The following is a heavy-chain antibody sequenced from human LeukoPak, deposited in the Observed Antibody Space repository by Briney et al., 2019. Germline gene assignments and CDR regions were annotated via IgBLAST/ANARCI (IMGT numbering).Heavy chain of an antibody. CDR1: GGSISSYY. J-gene: IGHJ5*02. CDR3: ARLKEDYYDSSGYYGWFDP. CDR2: IYYSGST. Sequence: PSETLSLTCTVSGGSISSYYWSWIRQPPGKGLEWIGYIYYSGSTNYNLSLESRVTISVATSKHQFSLKLSSVTAADTAVYYCARLKEDYYDSSGYYGWFDPWGQGTLVTVSS. V-gene: IGHV4-59*08. D-gene: IGHD3-22*01.